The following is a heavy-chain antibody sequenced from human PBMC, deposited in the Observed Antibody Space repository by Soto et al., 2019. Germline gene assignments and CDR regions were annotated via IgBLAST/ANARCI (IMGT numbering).Heavy chain of an antibody. CDR3: ARALRADYSNYVDWFDP. J-gene: IGHJ5*02. Sequence: SETLSLTCTVSGGSISSYYWSWIRQPPGKGLEWIGYIYYSGSTNYNPSLKSRVTISVDTSKNQFSLKLSSVTAADTAVYYCARALRADYSNYVDWFDPWGQGTLVTVSS. CDR1: GGSISSYY. CDR2: IYYSGST. V-gene: IGHV4-59*01. D-gene: IGHD4-4*01.